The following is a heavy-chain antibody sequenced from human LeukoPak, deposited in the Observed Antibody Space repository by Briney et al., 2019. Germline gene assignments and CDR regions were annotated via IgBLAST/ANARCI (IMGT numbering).Heavy chain of an antibody. D-gene: IGHD5-18*01. CDR1: GYTFTGYY. V-gene: IGHV1-2*02. CDR2: INPNSGGT. Sequence: ASVKVSCKASGYTFTGYYMHWVRQAPGQGLEWMGWINPNSGGTNYAQKFQGRVTMTTDTSTSTAYMELRSLRSDDTAVYYCARADSNSRGYSFGYFYWGQGNLVTVSS. J-gene: IGHJ4*02. CDR3: ARADSNSRGYSFGYFY.